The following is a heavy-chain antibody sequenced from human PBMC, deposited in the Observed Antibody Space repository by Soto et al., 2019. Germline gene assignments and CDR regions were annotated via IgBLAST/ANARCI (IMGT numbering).Heavy chain of an antibody. CDR3: AKDSTVTTSLYSYYYGLDV. CDR1: GYTFTSYG. Sequence: ASVKVSCKASGYTFTSYGISWVRQAPGQGLEWMGWISAYNGNTNYAQKLQGRVTMTTDTSTSTAYMELRSLRSDDTALYYCAKDSTVTTSLYSYYYGLDVWGQGTTVTV. V-gene: IGHV1-18*04. J-gene: IGHJ6*02. CDR2: ISAYNGNT. D-gene: IGHD4-17*01.